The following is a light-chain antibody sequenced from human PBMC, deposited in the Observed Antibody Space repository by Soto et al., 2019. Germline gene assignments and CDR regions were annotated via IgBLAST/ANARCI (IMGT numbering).Light chain of an antibody. CDR2: SAS. CDR3: QHYGSTPWT. V-gene: IGKV3-20*01. J-gene: IGKJ1*01. CDR1: QSVSSSY. Sequence: EVVLTQSPATLSLSPGERVTLSCRASQSVSSSYLAWYQQRPGQAPRLLIFSASTRATGIPDRFSGSGSGTDFTLTISRLEPADFAVYYCQHYGSTPWTFGQGTNVEIK.